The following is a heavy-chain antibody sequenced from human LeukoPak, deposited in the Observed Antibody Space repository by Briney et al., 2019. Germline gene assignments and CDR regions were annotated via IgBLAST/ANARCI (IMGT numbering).Heavy chain of an antibody. CDR1: GGSISSSSYY. CDR2: IYYSGST. J-gene: IGHJ4*02. CDR3: ARDNDSSGYYFDY. D-gene: IGHD3-22*01. V-gene: IGHV4-39*07. Sequence: PSETLSLTCTVSGGSISSSSYYWGWIRQPPGKGLEWIGSIYYSGSTYYNPSLKSRVTISVDTSKNQFSLKLSSVTAADTAVYYCARDNDSSGYYFDYWGQGTLVTVSS.